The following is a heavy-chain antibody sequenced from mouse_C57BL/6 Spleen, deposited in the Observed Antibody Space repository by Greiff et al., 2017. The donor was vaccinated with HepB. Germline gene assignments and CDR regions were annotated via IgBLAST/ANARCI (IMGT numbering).Heavy chain of an antibody. CDR1: GYSFTGYY. D-gene: IGHD3-3*01. Sequence: VQLQQSGPELVKPGASVKISCKASGYSFTGYYMNWVKQSPEKSLEWIGEINPSTGGTTYNQKFKAKATLTVDKSSSTAYMQLKSLTSEDSAVYYCARRGGQDYFDYWGQGTTLTVSS. J-gene: IGHJ2*01. CDR3: ARRGGQDYFDY. CDR2: INPSTGGT. V-gene: IGHV1-42*01.